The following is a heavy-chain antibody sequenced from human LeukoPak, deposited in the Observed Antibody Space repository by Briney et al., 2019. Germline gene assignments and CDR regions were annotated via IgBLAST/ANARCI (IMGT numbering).Heavy chain of an antibody. J-gene: IGHJ3*02. CDR2: ISAYNGNT. V-gene: IGHV1-18*01. CDR3: ASAPATYYYGSGSYRGAFDI. D-gene: IGHD3-10*01. CDR1: GYTFTSYG. Sequence: ASVKVSCKASGYTFTSYGISWVRQAPGQGLEWMGWISAYNGNTNYAQKLQGRVTMTTDTSTSTAYMELRSLRSDDTAVYYCASAPATYYYGSGSYRGAFDIWGQGTMVTVSS.